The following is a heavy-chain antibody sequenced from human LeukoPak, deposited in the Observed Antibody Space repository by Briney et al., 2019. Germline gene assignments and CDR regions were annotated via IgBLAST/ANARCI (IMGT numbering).Heavy chain of an antibody. D-gene: IGHD3-9*01. CDR3: ARVTKTGRFDWFQFHAFDI. CDR1: GGSIGSYY. V-gene: IGHV4-59*01. Sequence: SETLSLTCTVSGGSIGSYYWSWIRQPPGKGLEWIGYIYYSGSTNYNPSLKSRVTISVDTSKNQFSLKLSSVTAADTAVYYCARVTKTGRFDWFQFHAFDIWGQGTMVTVSS. CDR2: IYYSGST. J-gene: IGHJ3*02.